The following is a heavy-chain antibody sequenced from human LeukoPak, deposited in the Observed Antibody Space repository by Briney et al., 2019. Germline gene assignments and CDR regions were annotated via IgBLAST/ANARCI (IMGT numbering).Heavy chain of an antibody. CDR3: SRAQRHSSGWYYFDY. CDR1: VGSISSSSYY. J-gene: IGHJ4*02. CDR2: ICYSGST. V-gene: IGHV4-39*01. Sequence: SETLSLTCTVSVGSISSSSYYGGWIRQPPGKGLEWIGSICYSGSTYYNPSLKSRVTISVDTSKNQFSLKLSSVTAADTAVYYWSRAQRHSSGWYYFDYWGQGTLVTVSS. D-gene: IGHD6-13*01.